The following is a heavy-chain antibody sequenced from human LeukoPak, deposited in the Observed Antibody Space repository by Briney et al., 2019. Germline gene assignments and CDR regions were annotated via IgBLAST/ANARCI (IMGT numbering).Heavy chain of an antibody. V-gene: IGHV3-21*01. CDR1: GFTFSSYS. Sequence: PGGSLRLSCAASGFTFSSYSMNWVRQAPGKGLEWVSSISSSSSYIYYADSVKGRFTISRDNAKNSLYLQMNSLRAEDTAVYYCAKDRYSGSYLDYWGQGTLVTVSS. CDR3: AKDRYSGSYLDY. J-gene: IGHJ4*02. D-gene: IGHD1-26*01. CDR2: ISSSSSYI.